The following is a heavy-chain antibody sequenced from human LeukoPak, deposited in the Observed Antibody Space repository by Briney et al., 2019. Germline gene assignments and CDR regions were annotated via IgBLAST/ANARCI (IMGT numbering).Heavy chain of an antibody. Sequence: PSETLSLTCTVSGGSISSSSYYWGWIRQPPGKGLEWIGSIYYSGSTYYNPSLKSRVTISVDTSKNQFSLRLSSVTAADTAVYYCARQTLTHLTTFFDYWGQGTLVTVSS. CDR2: IYYSGST. CDR3: ARQTLTHLTTFFDY. J-gene: IGHJ4*02. CDR1: GGSISSSSYY. V-gene: IGHV4-39*01. D-gene: IGHD2/OR15-2a*01.